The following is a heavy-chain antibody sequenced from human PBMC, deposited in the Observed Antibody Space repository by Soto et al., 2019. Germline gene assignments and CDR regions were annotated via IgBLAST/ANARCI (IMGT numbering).Heavy chain of an antibody. CDR2: INHSGGT. Sequence: SETLSLTCAVYGGSFSAYYWSWIRQPPGKGLEWIGEINHSGGTSYNPSLKSRVTISVDKSKNQFSLKLSSVTAADTAVYYCAALGTYFYDTSDTTFDPWGQGTLVTVSS. CDR1: GGSFSAYY. D-gene: IGHD3-22*01. V-gene: IGHV4-34*01. J-gene: IGHJ5*02. CDR3: AALGTYFYDTSDTTFDP.